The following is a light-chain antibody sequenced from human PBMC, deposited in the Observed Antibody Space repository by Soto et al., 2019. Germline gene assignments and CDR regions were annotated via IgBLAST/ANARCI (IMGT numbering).Light chain of an antibody. CDR3: SSYTSSSTVV. CDR1: ISDVGGYNY. Sequence: QSALTQPASVSGSPGQSITISCTGTISDVGGYNYVSWYQQHPGKAPKLMIYDVSNRPSGVSNRFSGSKSGNTASLTISGLQAEDEADYYCSSYTSSSTVVFGGGTKLTVL. J-gene: IGLJ2*01. CDR2: DVS. V-gene: IGLV2-14*01.